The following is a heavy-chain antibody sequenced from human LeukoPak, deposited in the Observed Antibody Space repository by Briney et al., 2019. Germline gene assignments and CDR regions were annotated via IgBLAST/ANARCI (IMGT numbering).Heavy chain of an antibody. CDR3: ARDSIGGDLRLDY. CDR1: GFTFSSYW. CDR2: IKQDGSEK. J-gene: IGHJ4*02. Sequence: GGSLRLSCAASGFTFSSYWMSWVRQAPGKGLEWVANIKQDGSEKYYVDSVKGRFTISRDNAKNSLYLQMNSLRAEDTAVYYCARDSIGGDLRLDYWGQGTLVTVSS. V-gene: IGHV3-7*01. D-gene: IGHD4-17*01.